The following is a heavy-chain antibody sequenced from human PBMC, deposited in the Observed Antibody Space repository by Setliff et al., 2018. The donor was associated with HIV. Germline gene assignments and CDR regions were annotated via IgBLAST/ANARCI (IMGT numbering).Heavy chain of an antibody. CDR1: GFTFGDFG. CDR3: TRVWYSSSWYCWFDP. V-gene: IGHV3-49*04. CDR2: IRSKAYGGTT. J-gene: IGHJ5*02. D-gene: IGHD6-13*01. Sequence: PGGSLRLSCKASGFTFGDFGMSWVRQAPGKGLEWVGFIRSKAYGGTTHYAASVKGRFTISRDDSNSIAYLQMNSLKTEDTAVYYCTRVWYSSSWYCWFDPWGQGTLVTVSS.